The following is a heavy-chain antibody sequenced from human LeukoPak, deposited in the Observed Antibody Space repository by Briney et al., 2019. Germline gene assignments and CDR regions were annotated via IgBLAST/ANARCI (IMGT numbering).Heavy chain of an antibody. Sequence: SETLSLTCSVSGYSFTSGHYWGWIRQPPGKGLEWIANIYHTGSAHYNPSLKSRATISVDTSTNQFSLKLSSVTAADTAVYYCARRFSSSWSYNWFDPWGQGTLVTVSS. CDR2: IYHTGSA. CDR3: ARRFSSSWSYNWFDP. V-gene: IGHV4-38-2*01. D-gene: IGHD6-13*01. J-gene: IGHJ5*02. CDR1: GYSFTSGHY.